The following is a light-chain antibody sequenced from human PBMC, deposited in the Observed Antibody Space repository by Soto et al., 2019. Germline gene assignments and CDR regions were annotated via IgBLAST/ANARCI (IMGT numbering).Light chain of an antibody. Sequence: EIVLTQSPGTLSLSPGERATLSCRASQSVSSNYLAWYQQKPGQAPRLLIHGASSRATGIADRFSASGSGTDFTLTISRLEPEDFAVYYCQQYGSSPLTFGGGTKVEIK. CDR3: QQYGSSPLT. CDR1: QSVSSNY. J-gene: IGKJ4*01. CDR2: GAS. V-gene: IGKV3-20*01.